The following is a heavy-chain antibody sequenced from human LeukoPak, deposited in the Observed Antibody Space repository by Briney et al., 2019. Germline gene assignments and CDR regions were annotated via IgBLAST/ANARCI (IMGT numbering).Heavy chain of an antibody. J-gene: IGHJ4*02. CDR3: ARDHARVVITLVDY. V-gene: IGHV3-30*03. CDR2: ISYDGSNK. CDR1: GFTFSSYG. D-gene: IGHD3-22*01. Sequence: PGGSLRLSCAASGFTFSSYGMHWVRQAPGKGLEWVAVISYDGSNKYYADSVKGRFTISRDNSKNTLYLQMNSLRAEDTAVYYCARDHARVVITLVDYWGQGTLVTVSS.